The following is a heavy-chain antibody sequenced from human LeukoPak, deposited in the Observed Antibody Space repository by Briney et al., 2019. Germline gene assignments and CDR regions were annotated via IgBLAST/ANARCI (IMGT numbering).Heavy chain of an antibody. CDR1: GGSFSGYY. J-gene: IGHJ3*02. Sequence: PSETLSLTCAVYGGSFSGYYWSWIRQPPGKGLEWIGYIYYSGSTNYNPSLKSRVTISVDTSKNQFSLKLSSVTAADTAVYYCARATTILWFGELLPRPLDAFDIWGQGTMVTVSS. V-gene: IGHV4-59*08. D-gene: IGHD3-10*01. CDR2: IYYSGST. CDR3: ARATTILWFGELLPRPLDAFDI.